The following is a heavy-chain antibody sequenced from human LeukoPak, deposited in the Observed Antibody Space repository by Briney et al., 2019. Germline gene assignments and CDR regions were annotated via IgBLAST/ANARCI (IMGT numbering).Heavy chain of an antibody. Sequence: ASVKVSXKASGGTFSSYAISWVRQAPGQGLEWMGRIIPIFGTANYAQKFQGRVTITTDESTSTAFMELSSLRSEDTAVYYCARDVLRYFDWLPHDAFDIWGQGTMVTVSS. V-gene: IGHV1-69*05. D-gene: IGHD3-9*01. J-gene: IGHJ3*02. CDR3: ARDVLRYFDWLPHDAFDI. CDR1: GGTFSSYA. CDR2: IIPIFGTA.